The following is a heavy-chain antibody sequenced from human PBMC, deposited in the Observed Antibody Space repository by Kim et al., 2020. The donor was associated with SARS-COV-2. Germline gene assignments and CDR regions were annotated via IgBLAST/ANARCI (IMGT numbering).Heavy chain of an antibody. CDR2: TYYRSKWYN. CDR3: ASDAGLLLWFGETILERWWFDP. Sequence: SQTLSLTCAISGDSVSSNSAAWNWIRQSPSRGLEWLGRTYYRSKWYNDYAVSVKSRITINPDTSKNQFSLQLNSVTPEDTAVYYCASDAGLLLWFGETILERWWFDPWGQETLVTVSS. CDR1: GDSVSSNSAA. D-gene: IGHD3-10*01. V-gene: IGHV6-1*01. J-gene: IGHJ5*02.